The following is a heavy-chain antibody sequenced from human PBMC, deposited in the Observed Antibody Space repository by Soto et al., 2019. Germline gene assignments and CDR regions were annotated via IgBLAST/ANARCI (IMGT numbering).Heavy chain of an antibody. Sequence: SETLSLTCTVSGGSISSSSYYWGWIRQPPGKGLEWIGYIYHSGSTYYNPSLKSRVTISVDRSKNQFSLKLSSVTAADTAVYYCARGGGDVDTAMVLVYWGQGTLVTVSS. CDR3: ARGGGDVDTAMVLVY. CDR1: GGSISSSSYY. D-gene: IGHD5-18*01. CDR2: IYHSGST. J-gene: IGHJ4*02. V-gene: IGHV4-39*07.